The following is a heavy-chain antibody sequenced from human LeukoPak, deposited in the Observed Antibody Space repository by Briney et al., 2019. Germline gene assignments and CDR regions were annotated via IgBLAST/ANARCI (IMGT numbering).Heavy chain of an antibody. V-gene: IGHV3-30-3*01. CDR3: AKGTGDMGYYFDR. Sequence: PGRSLRLSCAASGFTFSSYAMHWVRQAPGKGLEWVAVISYDGSNKYYADSVKGRFTISRDNSENTLYLQMGGLRAEDTAVYYCAKGTGDMGYYFDRWGQGTLVTVSS. D-gene: IGHD7-27*01. CDR1: GFTFSSYA. CDR2: ISYDGSNK. J-gene: IGHJ4*02.